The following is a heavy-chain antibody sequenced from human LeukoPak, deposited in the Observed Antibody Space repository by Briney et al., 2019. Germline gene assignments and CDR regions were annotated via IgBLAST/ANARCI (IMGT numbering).Heavy chain of an antibody. D-gene: IGHD5-12*01. CDR2: IYYSGST. CDR1: GGSISSSSYY. CDR3: ARGSVIVATPSGAWGAYYFDY. Sequence: SETLSLTCTVSGGSISSSSYYWGWIRQPPGKGLEWIGSIYYSGSTYYNPSLKSRVTISVDTSKNQFSLKLSSVTAADTAVYYCARGSVIVATPSGAWGAYYFDYWGQGTLVTVSS. V-gene: IGHV4-39*07. J-gene: IGHJ4*02.